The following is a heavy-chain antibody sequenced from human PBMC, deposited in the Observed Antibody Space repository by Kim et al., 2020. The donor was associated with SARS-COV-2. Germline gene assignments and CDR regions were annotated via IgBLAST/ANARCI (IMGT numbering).Heavy chain of an antibody. D-gene: IGHD3-22*01. Sequence: SVKVSCKASGGTFSSYAISWVRQAPGQGLEWMGGIIPIFGTANYAQKFQGRVTITADESTSTAYMELSSLRSEDTAVYYCARSPINYYDSSGSKYWYFDLWGRGTLVTVSS. CDR3: ARSPINYYDSSGSKYWYFDL. V-gene: IGHV1-69*13. CDR2: IIPIFGTA. CDR1: GGTFSSYA. J-gene: IGHJ2*01.